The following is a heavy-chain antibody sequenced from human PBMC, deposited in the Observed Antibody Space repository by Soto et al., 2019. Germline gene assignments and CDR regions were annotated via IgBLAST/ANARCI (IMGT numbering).Heavy chain of an antibody. V-gene: IGHV3-53*01. J-gene: IGHJ4*02. CDR1: GFSVITNY. D-gene: IGHD1-26*01. CDR2: IYSGGST. Sequence: GGSLRLSCAASGFSVITNYMTWVRQAPGKGLEWVSVIYSGGSTYYADSVKGRFTISRDNSKNTLHLQMSSLRAEDTAVYYCARGSGSLYYFDFWGRGTLVTVSS. CDR3: ARGSGSLYYFDF.